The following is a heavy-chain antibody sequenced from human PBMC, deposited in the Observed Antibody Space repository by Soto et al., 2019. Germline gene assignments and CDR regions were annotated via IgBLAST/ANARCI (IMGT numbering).Heavy chain of an antibody. V-gene: IGHV3-30*07. CDR3: ARPSSDYYDSSGPIGC. J-gene: IGHJ4*02. Sequence: SVKGRFTISRDNSKNTLNLQMDSLRAEDTAMYYCARPSSDYYDSSGPIGCWGQGTLVTVSS. D-gene: IGHD3-22*01.